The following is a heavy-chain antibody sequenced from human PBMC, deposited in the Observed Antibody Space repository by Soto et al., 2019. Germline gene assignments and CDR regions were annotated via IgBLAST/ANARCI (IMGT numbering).Heavy chain of an antibody. CDR3: ARVLYYGSGSYSPYGMDV. J-gene: IGHJ6*02. CDR2: GRPPFRTS. CDR1: GVSFNNDG. Sequence: QVQLVQSGAEVKKPGSSVKVSCKTSGVSFNNDGIGWVRQAPGHGLEWMGGGRPPFRTSNYARKFQGRISITADASTGTVHMELSSLTSEDTAQSYCARVLYYGSGSYSPYGMDVWGQGTTVTVSS. D-gene: IGHD3-10*01. V-gene: IGHV1-69*01.